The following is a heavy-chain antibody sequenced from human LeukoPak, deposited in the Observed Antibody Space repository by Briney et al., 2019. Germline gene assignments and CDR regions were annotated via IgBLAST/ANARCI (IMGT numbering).Heavy chain of an antibody. V-gene: IGHV3-23*01. CDR1: GFTFGTYA. CDR2: ISGSGGGT. CDR3: AKNRGAGSHYYYHMNV. D-gene: IGHD1-26*01. J-gene: IGHJ6*03. Sequence: GGSLRLSCAASGFTFGTYAMSWVRQAAGKGLEWVSLISGSGGGTYYADSVKGRFTISRDNSKNTLYLQLNSLRVEDTAVYYCAKNRGAGSHYYYHMNVWGKGTTVTVS.